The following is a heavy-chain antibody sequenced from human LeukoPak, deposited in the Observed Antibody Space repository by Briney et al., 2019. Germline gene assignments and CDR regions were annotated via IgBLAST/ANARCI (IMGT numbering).Heavy chain of an antibody. Sequence: GGSLRLSCVASGFTFSSYVMHWVRQAPGKGLEWVAVISYDGSNKYYADSVKGRFTISRDNSKNTLYLQMNSLRAEDTAVYYCARAARTPTIAAALGDYFDYWGQGTLVTVSS. CDR2: ISYDGSNK. J-gene: IGHJ4*02. CDR3: ARAARTPTIAAALGDYFDY. D-gene: IGHD6-13*01. CDR1: GFTFSSYV. V-gene: IGHV3-30*01.